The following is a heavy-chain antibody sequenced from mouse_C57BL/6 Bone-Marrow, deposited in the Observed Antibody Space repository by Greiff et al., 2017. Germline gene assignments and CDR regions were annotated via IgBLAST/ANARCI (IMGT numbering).Heavy chain of an antibody. Sequence: VQLQQSGAELVKPGASVKLSCKASGYTFTSYWMHWVKQRPGRGLEWIGRIDPNSGGTKYNEQFKSKATLTVDKPSRQAYMQLSSLTSEDSAVDYCARGAYYSNYVGFAYWGQGTLVTVSA. V-gene: IGHV1-72*01. CDR3: ARGAYYSNYVGFAY. CDR2: IDPNSGGT. CDR1: GYTFTSYW. J-gene: IGHJ3*01. D-gene: IGHD2-5*01.